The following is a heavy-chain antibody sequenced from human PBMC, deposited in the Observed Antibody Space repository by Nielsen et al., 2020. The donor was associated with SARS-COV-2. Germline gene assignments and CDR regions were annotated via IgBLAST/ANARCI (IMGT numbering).Heavy chain of an antibody. CDR3: ARESTVILLGMDV. CDR2: ISSSGSTI. CDR1: GFTFSSYE. D-gene: IGHD4-17*01. V-gene: IGHV3-48*03. J-gene: IGHJ6*02. Sequence: GGSLRLSCAASGFTFSSYEMNWVRQAPGKGLEWVSYISSSGSTIYYADSVKGRFTISRDNSKNTLYLQMNSLRAEDTAVYYCARESTVILLGMDVWGQGTTVTVSS.